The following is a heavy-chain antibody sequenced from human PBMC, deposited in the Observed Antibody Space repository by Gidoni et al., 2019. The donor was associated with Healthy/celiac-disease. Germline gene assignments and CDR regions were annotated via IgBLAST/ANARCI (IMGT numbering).Heavy chain of an antibody. J-gene: IGHJ4*02. Sequence: EVQLLESGGGLVQPGGSLRLSCAASGFTFSSYAMSWVRQAPGKGLEWVSAIRGSGGSTYYADSVKGRFTISRDNSKNTLYLQMNSLRAEDTAVYYCAKDVFWDIVVSYFDYWGQGTLVTVSS. CDR1: GFTFSSYA. D-gene: IGHD2-15*01. CDR2: IRGSGGST. CDR3: AKDVFWDIVVSYFDY. V-gene: IGHV3-23*01.